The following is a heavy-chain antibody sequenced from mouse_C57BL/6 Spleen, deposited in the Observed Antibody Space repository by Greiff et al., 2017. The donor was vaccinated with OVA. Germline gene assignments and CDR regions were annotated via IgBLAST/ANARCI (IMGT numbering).Heavy chain of an antibody. V-gene: IGHV10-1*01. CDR3: VRSGTYAMDY. D-gene: IGHD4-1*01. CDR2: IRSKSNNYAT. CDR1: GFSFNTYA. Sequence: EVKLMESGGGLVQPKGSLKLSCAASGFSFNTYAMNWVRQAPGKGLEWVARIRSKSNNYATYYADSVKDRFTISRDDSESMLYLQMNNLKTEDTAMYYCVRSGTYAMDYWGQGTTLTVSS. J-gene: IGHJ2*01.